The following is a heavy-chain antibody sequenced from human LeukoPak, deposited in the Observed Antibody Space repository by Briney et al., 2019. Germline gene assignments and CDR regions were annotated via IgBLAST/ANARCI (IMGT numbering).Heavy chain of an antibody. J-gene: IGHJ4*02. CDR3: ARLARGYCSSTSCYTDFDY. CDR1: GYTLTELS. CDR2: FDPEDGET. Sequence: ASVKVSCKVSGYTLTELSMHWVRQAPGKGLEWMGGFDPEDGETIYAQKFQGRVTMTEDTSTDTAYMELSSLRSEDTAVYYCARLARGYCSSTSCYTDFDYWGQGTLVTVSS. V-gene: IGHV1-24*01. D-gene: IGHD2-2*02.